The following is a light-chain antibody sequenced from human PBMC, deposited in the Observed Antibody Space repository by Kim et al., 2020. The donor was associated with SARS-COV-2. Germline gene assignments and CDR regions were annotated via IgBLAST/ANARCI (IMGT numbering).Light chain of an antibody. V-gene: IGKV1-9*01. Sequence: IQLTQSPSSLSASVGDRVTITCRASQGISSYLAWYQQKPGKAPNLLIYAASTLQSGVPSRFSGSGSGTDFTLIISSLQPEDFATYYGQQSNSYPLTFGGGTKLEIK. CDR3: QQSNSYPLT. CDR1: QGISSY. J-gene: IGKJ4*01. CDR2: AAS.